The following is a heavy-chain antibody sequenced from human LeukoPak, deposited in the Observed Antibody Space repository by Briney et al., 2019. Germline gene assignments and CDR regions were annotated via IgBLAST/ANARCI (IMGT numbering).Heavy chain of an antibody. CDR2: INHRGST. V-gene: IGHV4-34*01. J-gene: IGHJ4*02. D-gene: IGHD5-18*01. Sequence: SETLSLTCAVYGGSFSGYHWSWIRQPPGKGLEWIGEINHRGSTNYNPSLKSRVTISVDTSKNQFSLKLSSVTAADTAVYYCASTSAMVYFDYWGQGTLVTVYS. CDR3: ASTSAMVYFDY. CDR1: GGSFSGYH.